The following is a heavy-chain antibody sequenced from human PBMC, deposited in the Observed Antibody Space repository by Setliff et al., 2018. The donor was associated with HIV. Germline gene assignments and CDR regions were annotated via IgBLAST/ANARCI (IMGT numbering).Heavy chain of an antibody. CDR2: IYPGDSDT. CDR1: GYTFTNYW. V-gene: IGHV5-51*01. Sequence: PGESLKISCEASGYTFTNYWIGWVRQVPGKGLEWMGIIYPGDSDTRYSPSFQGQVTISADKSISTAYLQWSSLKASDTAMYYCARQGYSYGDFDYWGQGTLVTVSS. D-gene: IGHD5-18*01. J-gene: IGHJ4*02. CDR3: ARQGYSYGDFDY.